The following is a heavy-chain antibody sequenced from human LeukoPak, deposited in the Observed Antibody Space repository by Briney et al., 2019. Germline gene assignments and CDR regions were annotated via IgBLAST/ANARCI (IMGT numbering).Heavy chain of an antibody. CDR3: ARDYPDYDSSGYFDY. CDR2: IYHSGST. D-gene: IGHD3-22*01. Sequence: SETLSLTCTVSGYSISSGYYWGWIRQPPGKGLEWIGSIYHSGSTYYNPSLKSRVTISVDTSKDQFSLKLSSVTAADTAVYYCARDYPDYDSSGYFDYWGQGTLVTVSS. V-gene: IGHV4-38-2*02. CDR1: GYSISSGYY. J-gene: IGHJ4*02.